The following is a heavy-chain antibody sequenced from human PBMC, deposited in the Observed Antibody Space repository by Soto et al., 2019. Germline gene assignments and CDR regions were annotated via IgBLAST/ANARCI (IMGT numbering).Heavy chain of an antibody. J-gene: IGHJ4*02. D-gene: IGHD5-12*01. CDR1: GFTFSSYA. V-gene: IGHV3-64D*06. Sequence: GGTLRLSCSASGFTFSSYAMHWVRQAPGKGLEYVSGIRGNGDPPFYADSVKGRFTISRDNSKNTLYLQMSSLSADDTAVYYCVKSRGGNNFDFFDWGQGALVTVS. CDR3: VKSRGGNNFDFFD. CDR2: IRGNGDPP.